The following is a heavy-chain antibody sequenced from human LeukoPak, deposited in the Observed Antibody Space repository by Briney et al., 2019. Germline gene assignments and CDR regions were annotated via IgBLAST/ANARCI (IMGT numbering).Heavy chain of an antibody. CDR2: IYTSGST. J-gene: IGHJ3*02. D-gene: IGHD3-3*01. V-gene: IGHV4-61*02. CDR3: ARFGGPYAFDI. Sequence: TLSLTCTLSGDSVSSGSYYWNWIRQPAGKGLEWIGRIYTSGSTHYNPSLKSRVTITVDTSKNHFSLTLSSVTAADTAVYYCARFGGPYAFDIWGQGTMVTVSS. CDR1: GDSVSSGSYY.